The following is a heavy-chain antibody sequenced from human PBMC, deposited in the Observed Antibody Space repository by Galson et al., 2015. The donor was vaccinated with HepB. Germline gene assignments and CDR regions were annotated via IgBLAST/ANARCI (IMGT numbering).Heavy chain of an antibody. J-gene: IGHJ4*02. CDR2: INHSGST. Sequence: ETLSLTCAVYGGSFSGYYWNWIRQPPGKGLEWIGEINHSGSTNYNPSLESRVTISLDMSKNQLSLKLNSVTAADTAVYYCAATDSWFYYLDYWGQGTLVTVSS. CDR1: GGSFSGYY. D-gene: IGHD3-22*01. CDR3: AATDSWFYYLDY. V-gene: IGHV4-34*01.